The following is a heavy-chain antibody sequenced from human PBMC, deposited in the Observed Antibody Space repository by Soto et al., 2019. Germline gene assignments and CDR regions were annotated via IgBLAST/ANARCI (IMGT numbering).Heavy chain of an antibody. Sequence: PSETLSLTCTVPGGSISGYYWSWIRQPPGKGLEWIGCIYYSGSTNYNPSLMSRVTISVDTSKKHFSLKLSSVTAADTAVYYCARASDSSRSWFDPWGQGTLVTVSS. CDR2: IYYSGST. D-gene: IGHD3-22*01. J-gene: IGHJ5*02. V-gene: IGHV4-59*01. CDR1: GGSISGYY. CDR3: ARASDSSRSWFDP.